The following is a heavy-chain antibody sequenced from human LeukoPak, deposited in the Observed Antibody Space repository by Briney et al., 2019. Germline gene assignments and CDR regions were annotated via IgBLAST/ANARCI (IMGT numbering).Heavy chain of an antibody. V-gene: IGHV3-7*01. CDR3: VRYRREGLYYFDY. CDR1: GFTFSSYF. J-gene: IGHJ4*02. CDR2: IKEDGSRK. Sequence: PGGSLRLSCAASGFTFSSYFMGWVRQAPGKGLEWVANIKEDGSRKYYVDSVRGRFTISRDNADNSLYLQMNSLTAEDTAVYYCVRYRREGLYYFDYWGQGTLVTVSS.